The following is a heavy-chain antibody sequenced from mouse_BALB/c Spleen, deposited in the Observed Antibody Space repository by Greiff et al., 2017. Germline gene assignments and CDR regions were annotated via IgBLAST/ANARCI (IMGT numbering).Heavy chain of an antibody. CDR3: ARHDYDGGWFAY. D-gene: IGHD2-4*01. CDR1: GFTFSSYT. CDR2: ISNGGGST. V-gene: IGHV5-12-2*01. J-gene: IGHJ3*01. Sequence: EVMLVESGGGLVQPGGSLKLSCAASGFTFSSYTMSWVRQTPEKRLEWVAYISNGGGSTYYPDTVKGRFTISRDNAKNTLYLQMSSLKSEDTAMYYCARHDYDGGWFAYWGQGTLVTVSA.